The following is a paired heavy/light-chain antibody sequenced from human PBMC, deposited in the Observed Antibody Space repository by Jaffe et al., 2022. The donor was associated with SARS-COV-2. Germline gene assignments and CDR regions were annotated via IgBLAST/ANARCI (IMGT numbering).Light chain of an antibody. Sequence: EIVMTQSPGTLSVSPGERATLSCRASQSITSSLAWYQQKPGQAPRLLIHGASTRPTGIPARFSGSGSGTEFTLTISSLQSEDFAVYYCQQYNDWPGTFGQGTEVEIK. J-gene: IGKJ1*01. CDR1: QSITSS. V-gene: IGKV3-15*01. CDR3: QQYNDWPGT. CDR2: GAS.
Heavy chain of an antibody. Sequence: QVHLVESGGGLVKPGGSLRLSCAASGFTFSNYYMSWIRQAPGKGLEWLSYMSTSGSTIHYADSVKGRFTISRDNTKSSVFLQMNSLRAEDTAVYYCATGGYYMEVWGKGTTVTVSS. CDR2: MSTSGSTI. CDR3: ATGGYYMEV. J-gene: IGHJ6*03. D-gene: IGHD3-10*01. CDR1: GFTFSNYY. V-gene: IGHV3-11*01.